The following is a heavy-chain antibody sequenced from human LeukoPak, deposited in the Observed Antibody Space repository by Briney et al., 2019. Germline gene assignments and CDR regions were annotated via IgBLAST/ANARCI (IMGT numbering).Heavy chain of an antibody. CDR3: ARDVYYSLDP. J-gene: IGHJ5*02. CDR1: GFALSSHW. D-gene: IGHD3-22*01. Sequence: PGGSLRLSCAASGFALSSHWMTWVRQVPGRGPEWVANVNRDGSETYYLDSVKGRFTISRDNAKNTVYLQMNNLRAEDTAVYFCARDVYYSLDPWGQGTQVTVSS. CDR2: VNRDGSET. V-gene: IGHV3-7*01.